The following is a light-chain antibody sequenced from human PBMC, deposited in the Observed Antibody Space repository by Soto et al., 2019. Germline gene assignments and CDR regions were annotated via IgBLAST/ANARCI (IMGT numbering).Light chain of an antibody. CDR3: ETWDGNTWV. Sequence: QSVLTRSSSASASLGSSVKLTCTLSSGHSSYIIAWHQQQPGKAPRYLMKLEGSGSYNKGSGVPDRFSGFSSGADRYLTISNLQSEDEADYYCETWDGNTWVFGGGTKLTVL. V-gene: IGLV4-60*03. J-gene: IGLJ3*02. CDR2: LEGSGSY. CDR1: SGHSSYI.